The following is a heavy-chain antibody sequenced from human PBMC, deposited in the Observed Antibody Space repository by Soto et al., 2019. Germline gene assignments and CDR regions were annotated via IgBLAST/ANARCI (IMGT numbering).Heavy chain of an antibody. CDR3: ARVIATAVHWFDP. J-gene: IGHJ5*02. V-gene: IGHV4-4*02. CDR2: IYHSGST. D-gene: IGHD6-13*01. CDR1: GGSISSSNW. Sequence: SETLSLTCAVSGGSISSSNWWSWVRQPPGKGLEWIGEIYHSGSTNYNPSLKSRVTISVDKSKNQFSLKLSSVTAADTAVYYCARVIATAVHWFDPWGQGTLVTAPQ.